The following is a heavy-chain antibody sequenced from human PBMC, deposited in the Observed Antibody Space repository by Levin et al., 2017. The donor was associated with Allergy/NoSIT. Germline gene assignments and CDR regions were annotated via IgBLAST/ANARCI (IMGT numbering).Heavy chain of an antibody. D-gene: IGHD1-26*01. J-gene: IGHJ5*02. CDR2: ISPYNGNT. CDR1: GYSFTTNG. V-gene: IGHV1-18*01. Sequence: ASVKVSCKASGYSFTTNGITWVRQAPGQGLEWMGWISPYNGNTNYAQKFQDRVTMTTDTSTRTAYMELRSLRSDDTAVYYCARIVGGNFRWFDAWGQGTLVIVFS. CDR3: ARIVGGNFRWFDA.